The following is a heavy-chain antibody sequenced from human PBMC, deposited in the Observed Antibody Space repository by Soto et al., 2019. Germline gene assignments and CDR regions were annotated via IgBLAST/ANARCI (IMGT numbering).Heavy chain of an antibody. V-gene: IGHV3-72*01. J-gene: IGHJ6*03. D-gene: IGHD3-3*01. Sequence: GGSLRLSCAASGFTFSDHYMDWVRQAPGKGLEWVGRTRNKANSYTTEYAASVKGRFTISRDDSKNSLYLQMNSLKTEDTAVYYCARALINYDFWSGVRYYYYMDVWGKGTTVTVSS. CDR1: GFTFSDHY. CDR2: TRNKANSYTT. CDR3: ARALINYDFWSGVRYYYYMDV.